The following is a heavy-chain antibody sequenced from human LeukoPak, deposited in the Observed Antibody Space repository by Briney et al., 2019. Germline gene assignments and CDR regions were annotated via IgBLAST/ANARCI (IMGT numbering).Heavy chain of an antibody. J-gene: IGHJ6*02. Sequence: ASVKVSCMAFGYTFTNYGISWVRPAPGQGLEWMGWISAYNGNTKYAQKFQSRVTMTTDTSMNTVNMELRSLRSDDTAVFYCARSGSHNYYYYGMDVWGQGTTVIVSS. D-gene: IGHD1-26*01. V-gene: IGHV1-18*01. CDR1: GYTFTNYG. CDR3: ARSGSHNYYYYGMDV. CDR2: ISAYNGNT.